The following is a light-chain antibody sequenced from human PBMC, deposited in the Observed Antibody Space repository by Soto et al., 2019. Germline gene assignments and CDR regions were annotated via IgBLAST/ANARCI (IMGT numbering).Light chain of an antibody. J-gene: IGKJ1*01. CDR2: DAS. V-gene: IGKV3-11*01. Sequence: EIVLTQSPATLSLSPGERATLSCRASQSVSSYLAWYQQKPGQAPRLLIYDASNRATGIPARFSGSGSGTGFTLTISSLEPEDFEAYYCQQRSNWPTWTFGQGTKVDIK. CDR3: QQRSNWPTWT. CDR1: QSVSSY.